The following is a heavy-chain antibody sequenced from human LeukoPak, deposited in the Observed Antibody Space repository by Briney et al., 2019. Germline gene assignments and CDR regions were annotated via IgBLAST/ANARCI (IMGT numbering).Heavy chain of an antibody. D-gene: IGHD3-3*01. V-gene: IGHV3-20*04. CDR2: INWNGGST. Sequence: GGSLRLSCAASGFTFSSYSMNWVRQAPGKGLEWVSGINWNGGSTGYADSVKGRFTISRDNAKNSLYLQMNSLRAEDTALYYCARGSFWSGSPDFDYWGQGTLVTVSS. J-gene: IGHJ4*02. CDR3: ARGSFWSGSPDFDY. CDR1: GFTFSSYS.